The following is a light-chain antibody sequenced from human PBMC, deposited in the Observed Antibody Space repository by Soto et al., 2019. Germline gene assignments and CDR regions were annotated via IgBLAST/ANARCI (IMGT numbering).Light chain of an antibody. V-gene: IGKV3-15*01. CDR3: QQYNNWPMYT. Sequence: EIVMTQSPSTLSVSPGERATLSCRASQSVSSNLAWYQQKPGQAPRLLIYGASTRATGIPARVSGSGSGTEFTLTISSLQSADFAVYYCQQYNNWPMYTFGQGTKLEIK. CDR2: GAS. CDR1: QSVSSN. J-gene: IGKJ2*01.